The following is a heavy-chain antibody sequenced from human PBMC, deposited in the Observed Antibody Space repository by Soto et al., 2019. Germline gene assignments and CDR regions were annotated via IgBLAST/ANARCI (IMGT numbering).Heavy chain of an antibody. CDR1: GFTFATYA. CDR2: VSASGGST. J-gene: IGHJ4*02. Sequence: PGGSLRLSCAASGFTFATYAMRWVRQAPGKGLEWVAAVSASGGSTYYADSVKGRFTMSRDNSQNTVYLQMNSLRAEDTAVYYCSKPNGYCSATSCPDGYFDSWGQGNLVTVSS. V-gene: IGHV3-23*01. D-gene: IGHD2-15*01. CDR3: SKPNGYCSATSCPDGYFDS.